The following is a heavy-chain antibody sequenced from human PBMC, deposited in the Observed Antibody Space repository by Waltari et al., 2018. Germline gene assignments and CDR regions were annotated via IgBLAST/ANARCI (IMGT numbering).Heavy chain of an antibody. D-gene: IGHD3-22*01. CDR1: GGSISSSSYY. CDR3: AREWLHNWFDP. V-gene: IGHV4-39*07. Sequence: QLQLQESGPGLVKPSETLSLTCTVSGGSISSSSYYWGWIRQPPGKGLEWMGCIYYSGSTYYHPSLKSRVTISVDTSKNQFSLKLSSVTAADTAVYYCAREWLHNWFDPWGQGTLVTVSS. CDR2: IYYSGST. J-gene: IGHJ5*02.